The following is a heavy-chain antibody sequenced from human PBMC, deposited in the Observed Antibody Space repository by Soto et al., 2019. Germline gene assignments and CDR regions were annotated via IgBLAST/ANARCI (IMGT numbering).Heavy chain of an antibody. D-gene: IGHD6-19*01. V-gene: IGHV3-23*01. CDR1: GFTFSTYA. CDR2: ISGST. CDR3: AKAKYNSGWYDWLDP. Sequence: LRLSCAASGFTFSTYAMSWVRQAPGKGLEWVSAISGSTYYADSVKGRFTISRDNSKSTLYLQMNSLRAEDTAVYYCAKAKYNSGWYDWLDPWGQGTLVTVSS. J-gene: IGHJ5*02.